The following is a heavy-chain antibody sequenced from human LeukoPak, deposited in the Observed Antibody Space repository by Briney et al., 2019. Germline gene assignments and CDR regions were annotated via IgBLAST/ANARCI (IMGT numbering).Heavy chain of an antibody. Sequence: GGSLRLSCVVSEFTFSNYWMGWVRQAPGKGLEWVASINQDGSEKYYLDSVKGRFTISRDNAKNSLYLQMNSLRAEDTAVYYCVMYSRADYWGQGTLVTVSS. V-gene: IGHV3-7*01. CDR2: INQDGSEK. J-gene: IGHJ4*02. CDR3: VMYSRADY. D-gene: IGHD6-13*01. CDR1: EFTFSNYW.